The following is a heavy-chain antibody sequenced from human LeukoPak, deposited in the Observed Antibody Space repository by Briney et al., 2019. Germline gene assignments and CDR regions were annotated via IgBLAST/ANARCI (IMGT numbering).Heavy chain of an antibody. CDR1: GYTLTELS. J-gene: IGHJ4*02. Sequence: ASVRVSCKVSGYTLTELSMHWVRQAPGKGLEWMGGFDPEDGETIYAQKFQGRVTMTEDASTDTAYMELSSLRSEDTAMYYCATGVSGSYYESAYWGQGTLVTVYS. V-gene: IGHV1-24*01. CDR3: ATGVSGSYYESAY. CDR2: FDPEDGET. D-gene: IGHD1-26*01.